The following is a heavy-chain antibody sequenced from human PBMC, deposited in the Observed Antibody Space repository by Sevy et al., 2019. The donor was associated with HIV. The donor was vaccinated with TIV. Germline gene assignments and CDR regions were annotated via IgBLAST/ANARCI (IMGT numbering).Heavy chain of an antibody. CDR1: GFTFSNYA. CDR2: ISRSGGST. D-gene: IGHD2-2*01. J-gene: IGHJ6*02. Sequence: GGSLRLSCEASGFTFSNYAMSWVRLAPGKGLEWVSSISRSGGSTYYADSVKGRFTISRDNSKNTLYLQMNSLRAEETAVYYCAKVDVVVPVADYGLDVWGQGTTVTVSS. V-gene: IGHV3-23*01. CDR3: AKVDVVVPVADYGLDV.